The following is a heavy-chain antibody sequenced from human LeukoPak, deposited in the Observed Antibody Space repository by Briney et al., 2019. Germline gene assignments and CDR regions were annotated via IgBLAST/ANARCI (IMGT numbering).Heavy chain of an antibody. V-gene: IGHV3-64D*06. CDR3: IKDRIGTWSFDH. J-gene: IGHJ4*02. Sequence: GGSLRLSCAASGFTFSNYAMNWVRQAPGKGLEYVSSISINGDKTYYAESVKGRFTISRDNSKNTLYLQLSSLRVEDTAVYYCIKDRIGTWSFDHWGQGTLLTVSS. CDR1: GFTFSNYA. D-gene: IGHD1-26*01. CDR2: ISINGDKT.